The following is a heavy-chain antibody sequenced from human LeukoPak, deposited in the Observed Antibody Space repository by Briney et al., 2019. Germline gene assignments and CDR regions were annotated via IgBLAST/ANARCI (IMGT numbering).Heavy chain of an antibody. Sequence: PSETLSLTCTVSGGSISSYYWSWIRQPPGKGLEWIGYIYYSGSTNYSPSLKSRVTISVDTSKNQFSLKLSSVTAADTAVYYCAREKGPEGYCSDGSCYSRNAFDIWGQGTMVTVSS. V-gene: IGHV4-59*01. D-gene: IGHD2-15*01. CDR3: AREKGPEGYCSDGSCYSRNAFDI. CDR1: GGSISSYY. CDR2: IYYSGST. J-gene: IGHJ3*02.